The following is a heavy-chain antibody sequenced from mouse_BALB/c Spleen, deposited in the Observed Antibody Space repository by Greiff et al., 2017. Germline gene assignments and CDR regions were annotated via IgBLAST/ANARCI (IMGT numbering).Heavy chain of an antibody. Sequence: DVMLVESGGGLVKPGGSLKLSCAASGFTFSSYTMSWVRQTPEKRLEWVATISSGGSYTYYPDSVKGRFTISRDNAKNTLYLQMSSLKSEDTAMYYCTREESSYWYFDVWGAGTTVTVSS. V-gene: IGHV5-6-4*01. D-gene: IGHD1-1*01. CDR3: TREESSYWYFDV. CDR1: GFTFSSYT. CDR2: ISSGGSYT. J-gene: IGHJ1*01.